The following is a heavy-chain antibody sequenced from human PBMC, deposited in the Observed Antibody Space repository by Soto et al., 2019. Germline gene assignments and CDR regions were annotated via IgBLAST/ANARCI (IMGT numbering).Heavy chain of an antibody. CDR3: ARGRGPSTVTDAFDI. CDR2: INPSGGST. V-gene: IGHV1-46*01. Sequence: ASVKVSCKASGYTFTSDYMRWVRQAPGQGLEWMGIINPSGGSTSYAQKFQGRVTMTRDTSTSTVYMELSSLRSEDTAVYYCARGRGPSTVTDAFDIWGQGTMVTVSS. CDR1: GYTFTSDY. J-gene: IGHJ3*02. D-gene: IGHD4-17*01.